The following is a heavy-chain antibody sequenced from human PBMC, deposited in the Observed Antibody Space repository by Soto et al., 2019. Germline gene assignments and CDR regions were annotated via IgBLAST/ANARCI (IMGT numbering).Heavy chain of an antibody. D-gene: IGHD4-17*01. J-gene: IGHJ4*02. CDR3: AKEYGRLDY. CDR2: ISSSRGYT. Sequence: SLKISWAASGFTFSDYYMSWIRQAPGKGLEWVSYISSSRGYTNYADSVKGRFPISRDNDKNSRYLQMNSLRAEDTAVYYCAKEYGRLDYWGQGTLVTVS. CDR1: GFTFSDYY. V-gene: IGHV3-11*06.